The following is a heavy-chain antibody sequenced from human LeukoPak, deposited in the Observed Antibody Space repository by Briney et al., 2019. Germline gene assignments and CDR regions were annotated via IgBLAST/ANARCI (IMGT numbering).Heavy chain of an antibody. CDR2: INHSGST. CDR3: ARGSQVSVVVTARDWYFDL. D-gene: IGHD2-21*02. V-gene: IGHV4-34*01. CDR1: GGSFSGYY. J-gene: IGHJ2*01. Sequence: PSETLSLTCAVYGGSFSGYYWSWIRQPPGKGLEWIGEINHSGSTNYNPSLKGRVTISVDTSKSQFSLKLSSVTAADTAVYYCARGSQVSVVVTARDWYFDLWGRGTLVTVSS.